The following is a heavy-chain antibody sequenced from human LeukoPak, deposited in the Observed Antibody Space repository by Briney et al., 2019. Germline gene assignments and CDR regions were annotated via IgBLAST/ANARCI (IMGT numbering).Heavy chain of an antibody. J-gene: IGHJ4*02. CDR2: ISGSGGST. CDR1: GFTFSSYA. V-gene: IGHV3-23*01. CDR3: ANGLITVTTSWFDY. Sequence: PGGSLRLSCAASGFTFSSYAMSWVRQAPGKGLEWVSAISGSGGSTYYADSVKGRFTISRDNYKNTLYLQINSLRAEDTAVYYCANGLITVTTSWFDYWGQGTLVTVSS. D-gene: IGHD4-17*01.